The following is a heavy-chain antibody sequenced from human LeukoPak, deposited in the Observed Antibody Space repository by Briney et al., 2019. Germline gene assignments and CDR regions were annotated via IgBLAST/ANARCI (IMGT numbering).Heavy chain of an antibody. CDR3: ASQVGARGGAFDV. CDR1: GYTFTSCY. J-gene: IGHJ3*01. Sequence: ALVKVSCKASGYTFTSCYMHWVRQAPGQGLEWMGIINPSGGSTSYAQKFQGRVTMTRDTSTSTVYMELSSLRSEDTAVYYCASQVGARGGAFDVWGQGTMVTVSS. V-gene: IGHV1-46*01. CDR2: INPSGGST. D-gene: IGHD1-26*01.